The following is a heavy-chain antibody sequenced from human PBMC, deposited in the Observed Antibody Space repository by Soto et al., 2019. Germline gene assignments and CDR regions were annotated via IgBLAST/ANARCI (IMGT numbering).Heavy chain of an antibody. CDR3: ARSPSNPTEYYFDY. Sequence: GASVKVSCKASGGTFSSYAISWVRQAPGQGLEWMGGIIPIFGTANYAHKFQGRVTITADESTSTAYMELSSLRSEDTAVYYCARSPSNPTEYYFDYWGQGTLVTVSS. J-gene: IGHJ4*02. D-gene: IGHD4-4*01. V-gene: IGHV1-69*13. CDR1: GGTFSSYA. CDR2: IIPIFGTA.